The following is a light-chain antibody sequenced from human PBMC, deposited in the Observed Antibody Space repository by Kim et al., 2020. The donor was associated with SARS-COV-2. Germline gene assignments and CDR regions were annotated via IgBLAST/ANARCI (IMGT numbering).Light chain of an antibody. CDR2: GAS. CDR3: QQYGTSPYT. V-gene: IGKV3-20*01. CDR1: HSVSGNY. J-gene: IGKJ2*01. Sequence: EIVLTQSPGTLSLSPGERATLSCRASHSVSGNYLAWYQQKYGQAPRLLIFGASSWAPGVPDRFSGSGSGTDFTLTISGLEPEDFAMYYCQQYGTSPYTFGQETKLEI.